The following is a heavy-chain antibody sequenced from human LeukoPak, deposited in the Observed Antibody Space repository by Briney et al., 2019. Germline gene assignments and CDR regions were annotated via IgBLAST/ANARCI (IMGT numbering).Heavy chain of an antibody. CDR1: VFTFSSYG. D-gene: IGHD3-10*01. V-gene: IGHV3-30*02. CDR2: IRYDGSNK. Sequence: GGSLRLSCASSVFTFSSYGMHWVRQAPGKGLEWVAFIRYDGSNKYYADAVKVRFTISRDSSKNTLYLQMNRLRAEDTAVYYCAKGGAVGYGSGSYFLDYWGQGTLVTVSS. CDR3: AKGGAVGYGSGSYFLDY. J-gene: IGHJ4*02.